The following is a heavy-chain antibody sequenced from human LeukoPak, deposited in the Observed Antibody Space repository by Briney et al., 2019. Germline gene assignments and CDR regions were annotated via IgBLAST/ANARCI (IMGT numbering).Heavy chain of an antibody. V-gene: IGHV3-48*03. D-gene: IGHD6-13*01. CDR3: ASSWPFDY. J-gene: IGHJ4*02. CDR1: GFTFSSYA. CDR2: IGPRGKST. Sequence: PGRSLRLSCAASGFTFSSYAMHWVRQAPGKGLEWVSYIGPRGKSTYYADSVKGRFTISRDNAKNSLYLQMNSLRAEDTAVYYCASSWPFDYWGQGTLVTVSS.